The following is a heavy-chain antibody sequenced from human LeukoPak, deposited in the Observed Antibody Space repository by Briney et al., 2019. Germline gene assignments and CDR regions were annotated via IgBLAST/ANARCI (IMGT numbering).Heavy chain of an antibody. V-gene: IGHV3-21*01. J-gene: IGHJ4*02. Sequence: PGGSLRLSCAASGFTFSSYSMNWVRQAPGKGLEWVSSISSSSSYIYYADSVKGRFTISRDNAKNSLYLQMNSLRAEDTAVYYCARDGNFGSSGWLFDYWGQGTLVTVPS. CDR3: ARDGNFGSSGWLFDY. CDR2: ISSSSSYI. CDR1: GFTFSSYS. D-gene: IGHD6-19*01.